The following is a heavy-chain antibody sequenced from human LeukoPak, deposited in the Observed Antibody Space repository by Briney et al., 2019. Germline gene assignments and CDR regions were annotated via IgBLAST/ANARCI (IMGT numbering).Heavy chain of an antibody. CDR3: ARDKVTTFRFRDYYYYGMDV. V-gene: IGHV3-53*01. Sequence: PGGSLRLSCAASGFTVSTNYMNWVRQAPGKGLKWVSVIYSGRSTYHADSVKGRFTICRDNSKKTLYLQMNCLRAEDTAVYYCARDKVTTFRFRDYYYYGMDVWGQGTTVTVSS. D-gene: IGHD4-17*01. CDR2: IYSGRST. J-gene: IGHJ6*02. CDR1: GFTVSTNY.